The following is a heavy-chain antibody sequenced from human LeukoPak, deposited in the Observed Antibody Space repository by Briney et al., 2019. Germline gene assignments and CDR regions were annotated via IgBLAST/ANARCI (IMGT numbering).Heavy chain of an antibody. D-gene: IGHD6-19*01. CDR3: GRDAVAGLFDY. V-gene: IGHV3-7*01. CDR2: IKEDGSEK. CDR1: GFTFSSYW. Sequence: GGSLRLSCAASGFTFSSYWMGWVRQAPGKGLEWVANIKEDGSEKYYVGSVKGRFTISRDNAKNSLYLQMNSLRAEDTAMYYCGRDAVAGLFDYWGQGTLVTVSS. J-gene: IGHJ4*02.